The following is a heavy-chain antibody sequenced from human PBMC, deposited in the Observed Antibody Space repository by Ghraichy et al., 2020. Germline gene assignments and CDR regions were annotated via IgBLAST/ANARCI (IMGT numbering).Heavy chain of an antibody. CDR3: ARSNGYSSSWSWALGYFDL. J-gene: IGHJ2*01. CDR2: IYYSGST. Sequence: SQTLSLTCTVSGGSISSYYWSWIRQPPGKGLEWIGYIYYSGSTNYNPSLKSRVTISVDTSKNQFSLELSSVTAADTAVYYCARSNGYSSSWSWALGYFDLWGRGTLFTVFS. V-gene: IGHV4-59*01. D-gene: IGHD6-13*01. CDR1: GGSISSYY.